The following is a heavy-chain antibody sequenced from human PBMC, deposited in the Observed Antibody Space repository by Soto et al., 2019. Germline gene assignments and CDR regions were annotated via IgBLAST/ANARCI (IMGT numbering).Heavy chain of an antibody. Sequence: WTWIRHPPGKGLEWIGEINQSGNTNYNPSLKSRVTISVDTSKNQFSLKLSSVTAADAAVYYCARGLHRDLPILGYWGQGTLVTVSS. J-gene: IGHJ4*02. CDR2: INQSGNT. D-gene: IGHD7-27*01. V-gene: IGHV4-34*01. CDR3: ARGLHRDLPILGY.